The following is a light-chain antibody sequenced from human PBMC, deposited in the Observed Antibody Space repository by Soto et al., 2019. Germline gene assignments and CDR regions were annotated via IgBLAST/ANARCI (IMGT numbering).Light chain of an antibody. J-gene: IGKJ1*01. V-gene: IGKV3D-15*01. CDR3: QQFRNWPWT. CDR2: VAS. Sequence: LTQSPGTLSVSPGDRITLSCIASQSISISRAWYQRKRGEAPRLLVDVASTRATGVPARISGSRSGTEFTPTISSLQSAEFAVYSCQQFRNWPWTFGQGTKVDIK. CDR1: QSISIS.